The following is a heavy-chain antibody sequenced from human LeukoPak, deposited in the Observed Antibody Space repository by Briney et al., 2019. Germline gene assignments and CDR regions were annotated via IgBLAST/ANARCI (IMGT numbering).Heavy chain of an antibody. CDR3: ARRSIFGVLNPFDI. D-gene: IGHD3-3*01. V-gene: IGHV1-46*01. CDR2: INPSGGST. CDR1: GYTFTGYY. Sequence: VASVKVSCKTSGYTFTGYYMHWVRQAPGQGLEWMGIINPSGGSTSYVQKFQGRVTMTRDMSTSTVYMELSSLRSEDTALYYCARRSIFGVLNPFDIWGQGTMVTVSS. J-gene: IGHJ3*02.